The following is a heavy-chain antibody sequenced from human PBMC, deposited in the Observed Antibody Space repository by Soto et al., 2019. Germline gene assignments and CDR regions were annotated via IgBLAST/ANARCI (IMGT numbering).Heavy chain of an antibody. V-gene: IGHV4-59*01. CDR1: GDSIGSNY. J-gene: IGHJ4*02. D-gene: IGHD3-10*01. Sequence: SETLSLTCTVSGDSIGSNYWSWIRRPPGKGLEWIGNIYYTGTINYNPSLKSRVTISVDTSKNQLSLKLTSVTAADTAVYFCARATRASGDFDYWGQGTLVTVSS. CDR3: ARATRASGDFDY. CDR2: IYYTGTI.